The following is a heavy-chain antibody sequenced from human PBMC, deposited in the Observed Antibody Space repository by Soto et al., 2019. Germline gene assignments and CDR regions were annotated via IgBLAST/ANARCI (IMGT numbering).Heavy chain of an antibody. D-gene: IGHD1-26*01. CDR1: GFTFSSYA. J-gene: IGHJ4*02. CDR2: ISGSGTTT. CDR3: AKDLAGATRGRFDY. Sequence: GGSLRLSCAASGFTFSSYAMSWARQAPGKGLEWVSGISGSGTTTYYADSVKGRFTISRDNSKNTMYLQMNSLRAEDTAVYYCAKDLAGATRGRFDYWGQGTLVTVSS. V-gene: IGHV3-23*01.